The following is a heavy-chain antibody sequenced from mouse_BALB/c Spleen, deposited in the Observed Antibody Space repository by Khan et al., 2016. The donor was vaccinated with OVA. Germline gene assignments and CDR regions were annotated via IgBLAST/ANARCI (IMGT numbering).Heavy chain of an antibody. Sequence: QMQLEESGPGLVAPSQSLSITCTVSGFSLTSYGIHWVRQPPGKGLEWLGVIWAAGSTSYNSALMSRLSISKDNSKSQVFLKMNSLQTDDTAMYYCARGDGYYEDAMDYWGQGTSVTVSS. CDR3: ARGDGYYEDAMDY. V-gene: IGHV2-9*02. J-gene: IGHJ4*01. D-gene: IGHD2-3*01. CDR1: GFSLTSYG. CDR2: IWAAGST.